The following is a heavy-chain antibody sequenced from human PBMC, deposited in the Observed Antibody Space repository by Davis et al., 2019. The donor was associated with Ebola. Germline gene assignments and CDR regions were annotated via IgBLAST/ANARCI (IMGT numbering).Heavy chain of an antibody. CDR1: GGSISSYY. D-gene: IGHD2-15*01. V-gene: IGHV4-59*08. CDR3: ARYCSGGSCSDY. Sequence: SETLSLTCPVSGGSISSYYWSWIRQPPGKGLEWIGYIYYSGSTNYNPSLKSRVTISVDTSKNQFSLKLSSVTAADTAVYYCARYCSGGSCSDYWGQGTLVTVSS. J-gene: IGHJ4*02. CDR2: IYYSGST.